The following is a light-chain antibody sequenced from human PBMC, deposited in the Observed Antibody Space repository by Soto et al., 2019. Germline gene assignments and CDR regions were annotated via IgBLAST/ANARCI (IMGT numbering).Light chain of an antibody. J-gene: IGLJ1*01. V-gene: IGLV1-40*01. CDR3: QSYHSSLRGV. CDR1: SSSLGAGYD. CDR2: GNT. Sequence: QSVLTQPPSVSGAPGQRVTISCTGSSSSLGAGYDVRWYQQFPGTAPKLLIYGNTNRSSGVPDRFSGSKSGTSASLAITGLQVEDEADYYCQSYHSSLRGVFGTGTKVTVL.